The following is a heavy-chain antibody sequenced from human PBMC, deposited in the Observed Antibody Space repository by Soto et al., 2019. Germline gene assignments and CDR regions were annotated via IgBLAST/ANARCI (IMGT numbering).Heavy chain of an antibody. CDR3: ARYRRGAVAGYTLDN. CDR1: GGSISSNY. D-gene: IGHD6-13*01. V-gene: IGHV4-59*01. J-gene: IGHJ4*02. Sequence: PXGTLSLTGTVSGGSISSNYWTGIRQPPGKGLEWIGYVYNSGSTNYNPSLKSRVTISEDTSKSQFSLKVNSMTAADTAVYYCARYRRGAVAGYTLDNWGQGILVTVSS. CDR2: VYNSGST.